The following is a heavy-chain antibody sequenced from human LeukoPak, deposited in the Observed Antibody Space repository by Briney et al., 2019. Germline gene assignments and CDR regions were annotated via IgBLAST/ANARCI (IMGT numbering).Heavy chain of an antibody. J-gene: IGHJ4*02. CDR3: ARDKSADYGDSYFDS. CDR1: GFSFITYG. D-gene: IGHD4-17*01. V-gene: IGHV3-48*04. CDR2: IGSGSSSI. Sequence: GGSLRLSCAASGFSFITYGMNWVRQAPGKGLEWLSYIGSGSSSIYYADSVKGRFTISRDNAKNSLYLQMNSLRAEDTAVYYCARDKSADYGDSYFDSWGQGILVTVSS.